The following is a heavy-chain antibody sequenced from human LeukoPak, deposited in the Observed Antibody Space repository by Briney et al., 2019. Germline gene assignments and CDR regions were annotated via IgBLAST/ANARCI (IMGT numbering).Heavy chain of an antibody. V-gene: IGHV3-30*04. CDR3: ARVGRGYSFNVYCFDY. D-gene: IGHD5-18*01. Sequence: GGSLRLSCAASGFTFSSYAMHWVRQAPGKGLEWVAVISYDGNNKYYADSVKGRFTISRDNSKNTLYLQMNNLRAQDTAVYYCARVGRGYSFNVYCFDYWGQGTLVTVSS. J-gene: IGHJ4*02. CDR1: GFTFSSYA. CDR2: ISYDGNNK.